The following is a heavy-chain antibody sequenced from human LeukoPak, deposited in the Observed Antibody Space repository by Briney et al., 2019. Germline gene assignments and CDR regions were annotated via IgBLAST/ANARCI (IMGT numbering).Heavy chain of an antibody. D-gene: IGHD3-10*01. Sequence: PGGSLRLSCPASAFTFSVYWMTWVRQAPGKGLEWVATIKEDGSDKYYVDSVRGRFTISRDNAENSLYLQMNSLTAEDTALYYCVRDGIRDIPGIITIRYDYWGQGTLVTVSS. CDR2: IKEDGSDK. J-gene: IGHJ4*02. V-gene: IGHV3-7*05. CDR1: AFTFSVYW. CDR3: VRDGIRDIPGIITIRYDY.